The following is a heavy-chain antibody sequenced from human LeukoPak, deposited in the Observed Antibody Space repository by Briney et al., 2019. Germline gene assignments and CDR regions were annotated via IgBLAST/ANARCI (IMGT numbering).Heavy chain of an antibody. Sequence: PSETLSLTCAVYGGSFSGYYWSWIRQPPGKGLEWIGEINHSGSTNYNPSLKSRVTISVDTSKNQFSLKLSSVTAADTAVYYCARGRFVAVAHSKLEYYFDYWGQGTLVTVSS. CDR3: ARGRFVAVAHSKLEYYFDY. V-gene: IGHV4-34*01. CDR1: GGSFSGYY. D-gene: IGHD6-19*01. J-gene: IGHJ4*02. CDR2: INHSGST.